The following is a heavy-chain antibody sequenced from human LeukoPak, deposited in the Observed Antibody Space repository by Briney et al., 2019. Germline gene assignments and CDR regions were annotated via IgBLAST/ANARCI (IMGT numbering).Heavy chain of an antibody. J-gene: IGHJ4*02. V-gene: IGHV3-30*04. CDR1: GFALRSHA. CDR3: ARDHDGDYLDY. Sequence: GRSLRLSCAASGFALRSHAMDWVRQAPSKGLDWVAVISYDGSRKYYADSVKGRFTISRDNSKNTLYLQMNSLTIEDTAVYYCARDHDGDYLDYWGQGTLVTVSS. CDR2: ISYDGSRK. D-gene: IGHD4-17*01.